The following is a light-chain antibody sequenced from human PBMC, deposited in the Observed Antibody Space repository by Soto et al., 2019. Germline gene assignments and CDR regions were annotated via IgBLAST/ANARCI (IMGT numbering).Light chain of an antibody. CDR1: SGSIASNY. Sequence: NFMLTQPHSVSESPGKTVTISCTRSSGSIASNYVQWYQQRPGSSPTTVIYEDNQRPSGVPDRFSGSIDSSSNSASLTISGLKTEDEADNYCQSFDSSDQVFGGGTKLTVL. V-gene: IGLV6-57*01. CDR2: EDN. J-gene: IGLJ3*02. CDR3: QSFDSSDQV.